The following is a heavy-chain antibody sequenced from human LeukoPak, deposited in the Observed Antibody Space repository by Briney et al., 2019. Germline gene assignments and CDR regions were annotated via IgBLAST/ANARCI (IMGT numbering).Heavy chain of an antibody. V-gene: IGHV4-59*08. CDR2: IYYSGST. J-gene: IGHJ3*02. D-gene: IGHD2-15*01. CDR1: GDSLSSYY. CDR3: ARRRLYDAFDI. Sequence: SETLSLTCTVSGDSLSSYYWSWIRQPPGKGLEWIGYIYYSGSTNYNPSLKSRVTISVDTAKIQFSLKLSSVTAADTAVYYCARRRLYDAFDIWGQGTLVTVSS.